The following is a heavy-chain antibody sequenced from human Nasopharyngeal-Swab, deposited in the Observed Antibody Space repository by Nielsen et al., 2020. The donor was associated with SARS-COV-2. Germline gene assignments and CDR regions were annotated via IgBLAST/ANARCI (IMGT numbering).Heavy chain of an antibody. CDR1: GFTFSNFA. CDR2: ISGGSDST. Sequence: GESLKISCAASGFTFSNFAMSWVRQAPGKGLEWVSVISGGSDSTYYTDSVRGRFTISRDNSKNTLNLQMNNLRAEDTAIYYCAKDRDSGDDSEEYYHYYGMDVWGQGTTVTVSS. D-gene: IGHD5-12*01. CDR3: AKDRDSGDDSEEYYHYYGMDV. V-gene: IGHV3-23*01. J-gene: IGHJ6*02.